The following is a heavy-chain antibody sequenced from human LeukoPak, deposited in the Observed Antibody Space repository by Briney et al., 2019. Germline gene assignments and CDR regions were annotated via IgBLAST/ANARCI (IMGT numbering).Heavy chain of an antibody. Sequence: GASVKVSCKASGYTFSSYGISWVRQAPGQGLEWMGWISAYNGNTYYAQKVQGRVTMTTDTSTSTAYMELRSLISDDTAVYYCARDRGYCSSTSCPNWFDPWGQGTLVTVSS. V-gene: IGHV1-18*01. J-gene: IGHJ5*02. CDR1: GYTFSSYG. CDR3: ARDRGYCSSTSCPNWFDP. CDR2: ISAYNGNT. D-gene: IGHD2-2*01.